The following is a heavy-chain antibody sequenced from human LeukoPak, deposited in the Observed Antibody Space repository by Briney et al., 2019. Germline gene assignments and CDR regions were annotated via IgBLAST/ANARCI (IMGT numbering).Heavy chain of an antibody. Sequence: SETLSLTCTVSGGSISSFYWSWIRQPPGKGLEWIGYIYYSGSTYYNPSLKSRVTVSVDTSKNQFSLKLSSVTAADTAVYYCAREPYYDILTGYYKRHYYYGMDVWGQGTTVTVSS. CDR3: AREPYYDILTGYYKRHYYYGMDV. CDR1: GGSISSFY. V-gene: IGHV4-59*12. CDR2: IYYSGST. D-gene: IGHD3-9*01. J-gene: IGHJ6*02.